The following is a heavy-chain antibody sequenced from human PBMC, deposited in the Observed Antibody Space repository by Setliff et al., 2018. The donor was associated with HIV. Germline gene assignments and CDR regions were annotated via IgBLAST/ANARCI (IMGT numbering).Heavy chain of an antibody. CDR1: GGSFSGYY. CDR2: INHSGST. CDR3: ARHARSITMTTDWYFDL. V-gene: IGHV4-34*01. Sequence: SETLSLICAVYGGSFSGYYWSWIRQPPGKGLEWIGEINHSGSTNYNPSLKSRVTISVDTSKHQFSLKLSSVTAADTAVYYCARHARSITMTTDWYFDLWGRGTLVTVSS. D-gene: IGHD3-22*01. J-gene: IGHJ2*01.